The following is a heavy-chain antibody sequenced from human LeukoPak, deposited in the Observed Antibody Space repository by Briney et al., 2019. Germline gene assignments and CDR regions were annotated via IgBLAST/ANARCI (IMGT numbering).Heavy chain of an antibody. Sequence: QSGGSLRLSCAASGFTFSSYAMSWVRQAPGKGLEWVSAISGSGGSTYYADSVKGRFTISRDNAKNSLYLQMNSLRAEDMALYYCTKGADYDFWSGLDYWGQGTLVTVSS. CDR1: GFTFSSYA. CDR2: ISGSGGST. J-gene: IGHJ4*02. D-gene: IGHD3-3*01. CDR3: TKGADYDFWSGLDY. V-gene: IGHV3-23*01.